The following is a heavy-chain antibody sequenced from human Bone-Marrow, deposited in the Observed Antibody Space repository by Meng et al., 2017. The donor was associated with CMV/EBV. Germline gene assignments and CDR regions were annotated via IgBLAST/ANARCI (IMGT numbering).Heavy chain of an antibody. D-gene: IGHD2-2*02. CDR2: IKPDGSEK. V-gene: IGHV3-7*01. CDR1: GFTFNTYW. Sequence: GESLKISCAASGFTFNTYWMSWVHQAPGKGLEWVAYIKPDGSEKYYVDSVKGRFTISRDNAKNSLDLQMNSLRVEDTAVYYCAREGGGYCSSTSCYSDYYYGMDVWGQGTTVTVSS. J-gene: IGHJ6*02. CDR3: AREGGGYCSSTSCYSDYYYGMDV.